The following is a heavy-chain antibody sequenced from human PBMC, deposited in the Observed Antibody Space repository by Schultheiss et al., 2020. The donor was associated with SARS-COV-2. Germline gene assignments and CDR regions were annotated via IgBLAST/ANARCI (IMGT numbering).Heavy chain of an antibody. J-gene: IGHJ6*03. V-gene: IGHV4-39*07. D-gene: IGHD1-1*01. CDR2: IYYSGST. CDR1: GGSISSSSYY. CDR3: AREPTTGTTYYYYMDV. Sequence: SETLSLTCTVSGGSISSSSYYWGWIRQPPGKGLEWIGSIYYSGSTNYNPSLKSRVTILIDTSKNQFSLKLSSVTAADTAVYYCAREPTTGTTYYYYMDVWGEGTTVTVSS.